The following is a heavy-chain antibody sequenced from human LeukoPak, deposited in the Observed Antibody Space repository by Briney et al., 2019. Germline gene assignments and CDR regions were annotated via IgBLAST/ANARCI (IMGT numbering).Heavy chain of an antibody. CDR2: IYYSGST. V-gene: IGHV4-59*01. CDR1: GGSISSYY. CDR3: ARDPTDYDSSGYYWNAFDI. Sequence: PPETLSLTCTVSGGSISSYYWGWIRQPPGKGLGWIGYIYYSGSTNYNPSLKSRVTISVDTSKNQFSLKLSSVTAADTAVYYCARDPTDYDSSGYYWNAFDIWGQGTMVTVSS. D-gene: IGHD3-22*01. J-gene: IGHJ3*02.